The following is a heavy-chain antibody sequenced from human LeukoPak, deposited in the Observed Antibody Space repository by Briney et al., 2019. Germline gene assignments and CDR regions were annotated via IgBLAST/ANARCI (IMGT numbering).Heavy chain of an antibody. CDR1: GGSIRSGGYY. Sequence: SQTLSLTCTVSGGSIRSGGYYWSWIRQHPGKDLEWIGYIYYSGSTYYNPSLKSRVTISVDTSKNQFSLKLSSVTAADTAVYHCARALAAAFDYWGQGTLVTVSS. J-gene: IGHJ4*02. V-gene: IGHV4-31*03. D-gene: IGHD2-2*01. CDR2: IYYSGST. CDR3: ARALAAAFDY.